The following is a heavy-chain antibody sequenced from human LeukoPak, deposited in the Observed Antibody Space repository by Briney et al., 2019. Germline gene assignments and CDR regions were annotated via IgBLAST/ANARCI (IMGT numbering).Heavy chain of an antibody. V-gene: IGHV3-23*01. D-gene: IGHD2-8*01. Sequence: GGSLRLSCAASGFTFSSYSMSWVRQAPGKGLEWVSAISGSGGSTYYADSVKGRFTISRDNSKNTLYLQMNSLRAEDTAVYYCAKGFRMVYASNFDYWGQGTLVTVSS. J-gene: IGHJ4*02. CDR3: AKGFRMVYASNFDY. CDR2: ISGSGGST. CDR1: GFTFSSYS.